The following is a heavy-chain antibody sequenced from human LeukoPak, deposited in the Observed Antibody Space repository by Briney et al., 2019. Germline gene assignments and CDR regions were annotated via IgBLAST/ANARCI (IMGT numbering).Heavy chain of an antibody. CDR2: IIPIFGTA. J-gene: IGHJ4*02. V-gene: IGHV1-69*13. D-gene: IGHD4-17*01. CDR3: ARGRSDYGDYAEDSDYFDY. CDR1: GGTFSSYA. Sequence: ASVKVSCKASGGTFSSYAISWVRQAPGQGLEWMGGIIPIFGTANYAQKFQGRVTITADESTSTAYMELSSLRSEDTAVYYCARGRSDYGDYAEDSDYFDYWGQGTLVTVSS.